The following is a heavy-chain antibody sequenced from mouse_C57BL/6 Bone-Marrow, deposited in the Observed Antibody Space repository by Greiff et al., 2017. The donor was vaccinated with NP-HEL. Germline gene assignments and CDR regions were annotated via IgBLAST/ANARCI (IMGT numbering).Heavy chain of an antibody. D-gene: IGHD1-1*02. J-gene: IGHJ4*01. CDR3: ARGWPFYYAMDY. CDR2: ISYSGST. Sequence: EVQLVESGPGMVKPSQSLSLTCTVTGYSITSGYDWHWIRHFPGNKLEWMGYISYSGSTNYNPSLKSRISITHDTSKNHFFLKLNSVTTEDTATYYCARGWPFYYAMDYWGQGTSVTVSS. V-gene: IGHV3-1*01. CDR1: GYSITSGYD.